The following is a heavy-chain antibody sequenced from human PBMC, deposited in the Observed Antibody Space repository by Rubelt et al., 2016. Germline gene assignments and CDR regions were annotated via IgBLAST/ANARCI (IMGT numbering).Heavy chain of an antibody. J-gene: IGHJ4*02. Sequence: GKGLEWVSAISGSGGSTYYADSVKGRFTISRDNSKNTLYLQMNSLRAEDTAVYYCETYYGSGTTDYWGQGTLVTVSS. D-gene: IGHD3-10*01. CDR2: ISGSGGST. CDR3: ETYYGSGTTDY. V-gene: IGHV3-23*01.